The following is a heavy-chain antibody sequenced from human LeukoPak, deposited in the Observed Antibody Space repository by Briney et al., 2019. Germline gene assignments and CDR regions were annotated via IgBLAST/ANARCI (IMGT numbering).Heavy chain of an antibody. CDR3: AKDLVVVVAAISHWFDP. Sequence: ASVKVSCKASGYTFTGYYMHWVRQAPGQGLEWMGWINPNSGGTNYAQKLQGRVTMTTDTSTSTAYMELRSLRSDDTAVYCCAKDLVVVVAAISHWFDPWGQGTLVTVSS. J-gene: IGHJ5*02. CDR2: INPNSGGT. V-gene: IGHV1-2*02. D-gene: IGHD2-15*01. CDR1: GYTFTGYY.